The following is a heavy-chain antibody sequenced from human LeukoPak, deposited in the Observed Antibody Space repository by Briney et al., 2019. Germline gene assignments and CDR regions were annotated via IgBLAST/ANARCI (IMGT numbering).Heavy chain of an antibody. CDR1: GFTFSTYG. D-gene: IGHD3-10*01. Sequence: PGGSLGLSCAASGFTFSTYGMHWVRQAPGKGLEWVAFIRYDGSNKYYADSVKGRFTISRDNSKNTLYLQMNSLRAEDTAVYYCAKDMMVRGVVPFDYWGQGTLVTVSS. CDR2: IRYDGSNK. V-gene: IGHV3-30*02. CDR3: AKDMMVRGVVPFDY. J-gene: IGHJ4*02.